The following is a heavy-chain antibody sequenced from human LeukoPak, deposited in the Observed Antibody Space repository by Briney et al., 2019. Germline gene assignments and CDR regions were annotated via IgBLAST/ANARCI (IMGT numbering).Heavy chain of an antibody. CDR3: TAYLDY. J-gene: IGHJ4*02. CDR2: IKSKTDGGTT. V-gene: IGHV3-15*01. Sequence: GGSLRLSCAASGFTVSSNYMSWVRQAPGKGLEWVGCIKSKTDGGTTDYAAPVKGRFTISRDDSKNTLYLQMNSLKTEDTAVYYCTAYLDYWGQGTLVTVSS. CDR1: GFTVSSNY.